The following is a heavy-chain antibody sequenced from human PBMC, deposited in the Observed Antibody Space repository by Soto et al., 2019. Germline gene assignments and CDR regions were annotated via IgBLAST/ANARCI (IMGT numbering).Heavy chain of an antibody. J-gene: IGHJ4*02. CDR2: ISGSGGST. CDR3: AKVRYDYIWGSYRYTLQNMDY. V-gene: IGHV3-23*01. CDR1: GFTFSSYA. Sequence: PGGSLRLSCAASGFTFSSYAMSWVRQAPGKGLEWVSAISGSGGSTYYADSVKGRFTISRDNSKNTLYLQMNSLRAEDTAVYYCAKVRYDYIWGSYRYTLQNMDYWGQGTLVTVSS. D-gene: IGHD3-16*02.